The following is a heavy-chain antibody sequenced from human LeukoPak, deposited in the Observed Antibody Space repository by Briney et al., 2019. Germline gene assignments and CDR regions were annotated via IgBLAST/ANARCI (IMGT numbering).Heavy chain of an antibody. V-gene: IGHV1-24*01. D-gene: IGHD2-8*02. CDR1: GYTLTELS. Sequence: ASVKVSCKVSGYTLTELSMHWVRQAPGKGLEWMGGFDPEDGETIYAQKFQGRVTMTEDTSTDTAYMELSSLRSEDTAVYYCARVTILVATGTDWFDPWGQGTLVTVSS. CDR3: ARVTILVATGTDWFDP. J-gene: IGHJ5*02. CDR2: FDPEDGET.